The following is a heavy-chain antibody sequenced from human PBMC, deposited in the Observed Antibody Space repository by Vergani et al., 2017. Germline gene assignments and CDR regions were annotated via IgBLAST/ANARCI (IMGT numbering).Heavy chain of an antibody. V-gene: IGHV5-51*03. CDR2: IYPADSDT. D-gene: IGHD1-1*01. J-gene: IGHJ4*02. CDR3: ARHTTYTDS. CDR1: EYSFGNYW. Sequence: EVELVQSGPEMRKPGESLKISCKGSEYSFGNYWIGWVRQMPGKGLEWMGIIYPADSDTSYSPSFQGQVTISADKSISTAFLQWESLKASDTALYYCARHTTYTDSWGQGTLVTVSS.